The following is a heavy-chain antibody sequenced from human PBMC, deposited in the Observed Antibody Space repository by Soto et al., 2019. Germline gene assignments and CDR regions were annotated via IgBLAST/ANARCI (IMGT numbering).Heavy chain of an antibody. V-gene: IGHV1-24*01. CDR3: AATYRAVAGPLNYYYYYGMDV. J-gene: IGHJ6*02. CDR2: FDPEDGET. Sequence: GASVKVSCKVSGYTLTELSMHWVRQAPGKGLEWMGGFDPEDGETIYAQKFQGRVTMTEDTSTDTAYMELSSLRSEDTAVYYCAATYRAVAGPLNYYYYYGMDVWGQGTTVTVSS. D-gene: IGHD6-19*01. CDR1: GYTLTELS.